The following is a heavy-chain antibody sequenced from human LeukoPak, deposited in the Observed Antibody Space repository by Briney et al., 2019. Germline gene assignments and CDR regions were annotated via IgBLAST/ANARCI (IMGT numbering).Heavy chain of an antibody. CDR3: ARETGIAVAGSPGRAFDI. J-gene: IGHJ3*02. D-gene: IGHD6-19*01. V-gene: IGHV4-31*03. CDR1: GGSISSGGYY. CDR2: IYYSGST. Sequence: SETLSLTCTVSGGSISSGGYYWSWIRQHPGKGLEWIGYIYYSGSTYYNPSLKSRVTISVDTSKNQFSLKLSSVTAADTAVYYCARETGIAVAGSPGRAFDIWGQGTMVTVSS.